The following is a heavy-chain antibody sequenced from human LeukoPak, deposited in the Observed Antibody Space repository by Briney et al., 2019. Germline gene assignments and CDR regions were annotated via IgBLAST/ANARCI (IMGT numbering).Heavy chain of an antibody. CDR1: GFTFSNYA. V-gene: IGHV3-23*01. D-gene: IGHD2-2*01. CDR2: IAIGGVIT. CDR3: AAAAAPLYYFHY. Sequence: GGSLRLSCVASGFTFSNYAVTWVRQAPGKGLEWVSTIAIGGVITYYADSVKGRFTIPRDNSKNTLYLQMNSLRAEDTAVYYCAAAAAPLYYFHYWGQGTLVTVSS. J-gene: IGHJ4*02.